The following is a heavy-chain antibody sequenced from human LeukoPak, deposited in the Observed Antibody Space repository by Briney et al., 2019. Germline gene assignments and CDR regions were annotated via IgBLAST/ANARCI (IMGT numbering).Heavy chain of an antibody. Sequence: GAFLKISGKASGSSFTSYWISWVRPMPGKGLEWMGRIDPSDSYTNYSPSFQGHVTISADKSISTSYLQWSSLKASDTAMYYCARLVLDTAMVFDDWGQGTLVTVSS. CDR3: ARLVLDTAMVFDD. CDR2: IDPSDSYT. D-gene: IGHD5-18*01. J-gene: IGHJ4*02. CDR1: GSSFTSYW. V-gene: IGHV5-10-1*01.